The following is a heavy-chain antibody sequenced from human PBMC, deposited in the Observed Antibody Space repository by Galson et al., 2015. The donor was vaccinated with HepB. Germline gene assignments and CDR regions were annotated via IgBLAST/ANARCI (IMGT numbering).Heavy chain of an antibody. Sequence: SLRLSCAASGFTFSSYAMSWVRQAPGKGLEWVSAISGSGGSTYYADSVKGRFTISRDNAKNSLYLQMNSLRAEDTAVYYCASLYYYDSSGYIDYWGQGTLVTVSS. V-gene: IGHV3-23*01. J-gene: IGHJ4*02. CDR1: GFTFSSYA. CDR3: ASLYYYDSSGYIDY. CDR2: ISGSGGST. D-gene: IGHD3-22*01.